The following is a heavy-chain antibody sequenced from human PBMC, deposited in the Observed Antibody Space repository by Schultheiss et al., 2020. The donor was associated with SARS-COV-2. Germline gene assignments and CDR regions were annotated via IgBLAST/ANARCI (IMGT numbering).Heavy chain of an antibody. CDR1: GFSLSTYG. Sequence: GGSLRLSCAASGFSLSTYGLHWVRQTPGKGLEWVAVISYDGSNKYHADSVEGRFTISRDNSKNTLYLQMNSLRAEDTAVYYCATSSSWFCDYWGQGTLVTVSS. V-gene: IGHV3-30*01. CDR3: ATSSSWFCDY. J-gene: IGHJ4*02. D-gene: IGHD6-13*01. CDR2: ISYDGSNK.